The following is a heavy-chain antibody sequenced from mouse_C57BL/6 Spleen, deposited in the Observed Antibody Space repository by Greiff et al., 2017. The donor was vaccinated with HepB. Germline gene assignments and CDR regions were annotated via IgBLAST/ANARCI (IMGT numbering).Heavy chain of an antibody. CDR2: IYPGDGDT. CDR1: AKAFSGYW. Sequence: QVQLKQSGAELVKPGASGKISGKASAKAFSGYWMKWVKQRPGKGLEWIGQIYPGDGDTTYNGKFKGKATLTADKSSSTAYMQLSSLTSEDSAVYFCARSGDGYFDYWGQGTTLTVSS. D-gene: IGHD2-3*01. CDR3: ARSGDGYFDY. J-gene: IGHJ2*01. V-gene: IGHV1-80*01.